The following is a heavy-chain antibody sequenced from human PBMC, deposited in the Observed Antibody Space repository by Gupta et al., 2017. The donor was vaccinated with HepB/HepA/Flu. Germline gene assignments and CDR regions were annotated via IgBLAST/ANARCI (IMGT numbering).Heavy chain of an antibody. CDR2: ISTYNGNT. Sequence: QVQLVQSGAEVKKPGASVKVSCKASGYTFTSYAINWVRQAPGQGLEWMGWISTYNGNTTYAQKIQGRVTMTTDTSTTTAYLELRSLRSDDTAVYYCARDRAKNYFDTSGPHTPLNNWGQGTLVTVSS. D-gene: IGHD3-22*01. V-gene: IGHV1-18*01. CDR1: GYTFTSYA. J-gene: IGHJ4*02. CDR3: ARDRAKNYFDTSGPHTPLNN.